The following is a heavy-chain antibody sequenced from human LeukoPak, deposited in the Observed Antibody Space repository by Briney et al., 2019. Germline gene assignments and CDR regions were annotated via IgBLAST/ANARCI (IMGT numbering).Heavy chain of an antibody. J-gene: IGHJ4*02. CDR3: ARDGYEWLSDGDWDY. Sequence: ASVKVSCKASGYTFTGYYMHWVRQAPGQGLEWMGWINPNSGGTNYAQKFQGRVTMTRDTSISTAYMELSRLRFDDTAVYYCARDGYEWLSDGDWDYWGQGTLVTVSS. V-gene: IGHV1-2*02. CDR1: GYTFTGYY. D-gene: IGHD3-3*01. CDR2: INPNSGGT.